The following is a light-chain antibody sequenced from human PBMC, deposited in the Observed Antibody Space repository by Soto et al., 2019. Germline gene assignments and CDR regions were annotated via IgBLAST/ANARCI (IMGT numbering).Light chain of an antibody. V-gene: IGLV2-18*02. Sequence: QSALTQPPSVSGSLGQSVTISCTGTSSDVGSYNRVSWYQQPPGTAPKLMIYEVSNRPSGVPGRFSGSKSGNTASLTISGLQAEDEADYYCSSYTSSSTYVFGTGTKVTVL. CDR3: SSYTSSSTYV. J-gene: IGLJ1*01. CDR1: SSDVGSYNR. CDR2: EVS.